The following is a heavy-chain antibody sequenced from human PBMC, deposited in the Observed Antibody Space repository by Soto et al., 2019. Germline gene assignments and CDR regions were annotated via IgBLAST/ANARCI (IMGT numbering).Heavy chain of an antibody. CDR2: IIPIFGTA. Sequence: SVKVSCKASGGTFSSYAISWVRQAPGQGLEWMGGIIPIFGTANYAQKLQGRVTITADESTSTAYMELSSLRSEDTAEYYRTRDGAIAALSSRVDNWFDPWGQGTLVTVSS. CDR1: GGTFSSYA. V-gene: IGHV1-69*13. CDR3: TRDGAIAALSSRVDNWFDP. J-gene: IGHJ5*02. D-gene: IGHD6-6*01.